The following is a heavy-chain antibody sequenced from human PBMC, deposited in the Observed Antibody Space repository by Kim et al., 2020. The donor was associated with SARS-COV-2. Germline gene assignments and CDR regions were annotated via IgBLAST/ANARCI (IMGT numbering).Heavy chain of an antibody. CDR2: IYYSGST. J-gene: IGHJ5*02. D-gene: IGHD3-10*01. CDR3: ARSAGNYYGSGSYHNWFDP. Sequence: SETLSLTCTVSGGSISSSSYYWGWIRQPPGKGLEWIGSIYYSGSTYYNPSLKSRVTISVDTSKNQFSLKLSSVTAADTAVYYCARSAGNYYGSGSYHNWFDPWGQGTLVTVCS. V-gene: IGHV4-39*01. CDR1: GGSISSSSYY.